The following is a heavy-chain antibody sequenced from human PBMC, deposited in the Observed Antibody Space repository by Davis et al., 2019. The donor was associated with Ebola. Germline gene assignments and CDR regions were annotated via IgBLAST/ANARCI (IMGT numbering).Heavy chain of an antibody. CDR3: ARALPYYYGMDV. J-gene: IGHJ6*02. CDR2: INSDGSST. Sequence: PRRSLRPSCAPSAFTFTSYWMHWVRPAPGKALVWVSRINSDGSSTSYADSVKGRFTISRDNAKNTLYLQMNSLRAEDTAVYYCARALPYYYGMDVWGQGTTVTVSS. CDR1: AFTFTSYW. V-gene: IGHV3-74*01.